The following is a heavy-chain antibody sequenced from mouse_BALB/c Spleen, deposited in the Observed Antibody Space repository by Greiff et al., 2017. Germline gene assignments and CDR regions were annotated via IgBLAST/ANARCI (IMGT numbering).Heavy chain of an antibody. D-gene: IGHD1-1*01. V-gene: IGHV1S56*01. CDR3: ARSFYSGGFDY. CDR2: IYPGNVNT. Sequence: LQQSGPELVKPGASVRISCKASGYTFTSYYIHWVKQRPGQGLEWIGWIYPGNVNTKYNEKFKGKATLTADKSSSTAYMQLSSLTSEDSAVYFCARSFYSGGFDYWGQGTTLTVSS. J-gene: IGHJ2*01. CDR1: GYTFTSYY.